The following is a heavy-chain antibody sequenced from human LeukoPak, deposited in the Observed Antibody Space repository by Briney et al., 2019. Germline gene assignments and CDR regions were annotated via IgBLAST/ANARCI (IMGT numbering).Heavy chain of an antibody. J-gene: IGHJ5*02. CDR2: IYPGDSDT. Sequence: GEFLKISCKGSGYSFTGSWIGWVRQMPGKGLEWMGIIYPGDSDTRYNPSFQGQVTISADRSTATAYLQWSSLKASDTAMYYCARHLEGGYDTSPFDPWGQGTLVTVSS. D-gene: IGHD2-2*01. CDR3: ARHLEGGYDTSPFDP. CDR1: GYSFTGSW. V-gene: IGHV5-51*01.